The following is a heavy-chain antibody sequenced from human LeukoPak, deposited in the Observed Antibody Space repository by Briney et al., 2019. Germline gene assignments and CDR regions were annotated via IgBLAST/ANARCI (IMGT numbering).Heavy chain of an antibody. V-gene: IGHV1-46*01. D-gene: IGHD3-22*01. CDR3: ARVMGVHDSHTYDYFDY. CDR2: INPAGGST. CDR1: GYTFTRYY. J-gene: IGHJ4*02. Sequence: ASVKVSCKASGYTFTRYYIHWVRQAPGQGLEWMGIINPAGGSTTYAQKFQGSRLTLTRDTSTSTVYMELSSLRSEDTAVYYWARVMGVHDSHTYDYFDYWGQGSLVTVSS.